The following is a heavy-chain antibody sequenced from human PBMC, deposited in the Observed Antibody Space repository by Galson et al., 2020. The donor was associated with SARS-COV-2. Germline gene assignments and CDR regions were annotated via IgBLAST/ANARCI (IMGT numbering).Heavy chain of an antibody. Sequence: GESLKISCAASGFTFSSYAMSWVRQAPGKGLEWVSAISSSGGSTYYADSVKGRFTISRDNSKNTLYLQMNSLRAEDTAVYYCAKEVGMAPRGNDYWGQGTLVTVSS. CDR2: ISSSGGST. J-gene: IGHJ4*02. CDR3: AKEVGMAPRGNDY. V-gene: IGHV3-23*01. D-gene: IGHD2-15*01. CDR1: GFTFSSYA.